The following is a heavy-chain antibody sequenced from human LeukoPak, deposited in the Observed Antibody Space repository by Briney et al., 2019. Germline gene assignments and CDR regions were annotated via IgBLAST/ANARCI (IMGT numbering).Heavy chain of an antibody. V-gene: IGHV4-59*01. D-gene: IGHD3-3*01. Sequence: PSETLSLTCTVSSGSISSYYWSWIRQPPGKGLEWIGYIYYSGSTNYNPSLKSRVTISVDTSKNQFSLKLSSVTAADTAVYYCARVASEGVDYWGQGTLVTVSS. CDR1: SGSISSYY. J-gene: IGHJ4*02. CDR3: ARVASEGVDY. CDR2: IYYSGST.